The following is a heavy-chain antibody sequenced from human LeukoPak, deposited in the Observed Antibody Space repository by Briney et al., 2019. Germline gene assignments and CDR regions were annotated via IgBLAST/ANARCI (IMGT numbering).Heavy chain of an antibody. D-gene: IGHD3-10*01. CDR1: GFTFCNAW. V-gene: IGHV3-15*01. CDR2: IKSKTDGGTT. J-gene: IGHJ4*02. CDR3: TTDPPYGSGSRFDY. Sequence: PGGSLRLSCAASGFTFCNAWMSWVRQAPGKGLEWVGRIKSKTDGGTTDYAAPVKGRFTISRDDSKNTLYLQMNSLKTEDTAVYYCTTDPPYGSGSRFDYWGQGTLVTVSS.